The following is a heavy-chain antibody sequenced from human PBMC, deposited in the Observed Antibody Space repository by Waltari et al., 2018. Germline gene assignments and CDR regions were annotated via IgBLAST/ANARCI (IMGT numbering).Heavy chain of an antibody. Sequence: VQLQESGPGLVKPSETLSLRCNVSGDSIRSHFWSWIRQAPGKGLEWIGHMYFSWTKDYNPSLKSRVAISIDTSKNHFSLNLRSVTAADTAIYYCARLPRGSVIIGAFDIWGQGTQVTVSS. J-gene: IGHJ3*02. CDR3: ARLPRGSVIIGAFDI. CDR1: GDSIRSHF. V-gene: IGHV4-59*11. D-gene: IGHD3-22*01. CDR2: MYFSWTK.